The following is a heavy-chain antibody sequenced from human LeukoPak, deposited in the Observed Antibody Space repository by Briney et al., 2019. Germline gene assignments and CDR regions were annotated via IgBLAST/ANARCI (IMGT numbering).Heavy chain of an antibody. CDR3: ARDHSSWYGKGTVWFDP. CDR2: IIPIFGIA. V-gene: IGHV1-69*10. J-gene: IGHJ5*02. CDR1: GGTFSSYA. D-gene: IGHD6-13*01. Sequence: ASVKVSCKASGGTFSSYAISWVRQAPGQGLEWMGGIIPIFGIANYAQKFQGRVTITADKSTSTAYMELSSLRSEDTAVYYCARDHSSWYGKGTVWFDPWGQGTLVTVSS.